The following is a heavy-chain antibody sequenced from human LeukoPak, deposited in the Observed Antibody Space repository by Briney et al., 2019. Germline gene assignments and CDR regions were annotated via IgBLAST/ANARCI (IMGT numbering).Heavy chain of an antibody. CDR2: INPSGGST. J-gene: IGHJ4*02. V-gene: IGHV1-46*01. CDR3: ARVRSTVVTPSYYFDY. CDR1: GYTFTSYY. Sequence: APVKVSCKASGYTFTSYYMHWVRQAPGQGLEWMGIINPSGGSTSYAQKFQGRVTMTRDTSTSTVYMELSSLRSEDTAVYYCARVRSTVVTPSYYFDYWGQGTLVTVSS. D-gene: IGHD4-23*01.